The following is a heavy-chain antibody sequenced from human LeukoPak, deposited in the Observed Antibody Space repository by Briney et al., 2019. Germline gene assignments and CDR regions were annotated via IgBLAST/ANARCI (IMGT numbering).Heavy chain of an antibody. Sequence: GESLQISCKGSGYSFANYWIGWVRQMPGKGLEWMGIIYPGDSDTRYSPSFQGQVTISADKSTSSVYLQWSSLKASDTAMYYCARRGIAVAGTNIWFDPWGQGTLVTVST. J-gene: IGHJ5*02. CDR2: IYPGDSDT. V-gene: IGHV5-51*01. D-gene: IGHD6-13*01. CDR3: ARRGIAVAGTNIWFDP. CDR1: GYSFANYW.